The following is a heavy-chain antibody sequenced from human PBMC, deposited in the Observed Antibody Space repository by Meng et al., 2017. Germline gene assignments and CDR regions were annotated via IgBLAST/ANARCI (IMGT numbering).Heavy chain of an antibody. J-gene: IGHJ3*02. Sequence: VPSQEAGLGLLKPSQTLSLTCTVSGGSISSGGYYWSWIRQHPGKGLEWIGYIYYSGSTYYNPSLKSRVTISVDTSKNQFSLKLSSVTAADTAVYYCARDQGGSGSFGFAFDIWGQGTMVTVSS. CDR1: GGSISSGGYY. CDR3: ARDQGGSGSFGFAFDI. CDR2: IYYSGST. D-gene: IGHD6-19*01. V-gene: IGHV4-31*03.